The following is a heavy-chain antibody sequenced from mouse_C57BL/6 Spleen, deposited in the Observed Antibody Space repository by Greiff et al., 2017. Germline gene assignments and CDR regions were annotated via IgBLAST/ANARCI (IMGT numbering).Heavy chain of an antibody. J-gene: IGHJ4*01. Sequence: EVQLQQSGAELVRPGSSVKMSCKTSGYKLKSYGINWVKQRPGPGLEWIGYIYIGNGYTEYNEKFKGKATMTSDTAYSTAYMQLSSLTSDDSTIYFCARLVRQLRLPYYYAMDYWGQGTSVTVSS. D-gene: IGHD3-2*02. CDR3: ARLVRQLRLPYYYAMDY. CDR1: GYKLKSYG. CDR2: IYIGNGYT. V-gene: IGHV1-58*01.